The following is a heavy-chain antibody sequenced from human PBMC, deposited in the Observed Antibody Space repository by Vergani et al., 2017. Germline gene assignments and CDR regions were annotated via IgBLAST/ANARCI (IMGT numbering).Heavy chain of an antibody. Sequence: QLQLHKSGPGLVKPSETLSLTCTLPGCSISSSSHFWGWLRQTPGKGLEWIGSIYYSGSTYYNPSLTSRVSISVDTSKNPFSLKLSSVTAADSAVYYCARHDSGHYDSSYYGLDVWGQGTTVTVSS. V-gene: IGHV4-39*01. CDR2: IYYSGST. D-gene: IGHD3-16*01. CDR3: ARHDSGHYDSSYYGLDV. J-gene: IGHJ6*02. CDR1: GCSISSSSHF.